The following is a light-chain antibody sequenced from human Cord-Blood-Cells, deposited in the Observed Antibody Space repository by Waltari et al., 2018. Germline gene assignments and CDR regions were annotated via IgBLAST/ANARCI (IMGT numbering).Light chain of an antibody. CDR3: SSYTSSSTLYVV. CDR2: EVS. V-gene: IGLV2-14*01. J-gene: IGLJ2*01. Sequence: QSALTQPASVSGSPGQSITISCTGTSSDVGGYNYVSWYQQNPGKAPKLMIYEVSNRLSGVANRFSGSKSGNSASLTISGRQDEDEADYYCSSYTSSSTLYVVFGGGTKLTVL. CDR1: SSDVGGYNY.